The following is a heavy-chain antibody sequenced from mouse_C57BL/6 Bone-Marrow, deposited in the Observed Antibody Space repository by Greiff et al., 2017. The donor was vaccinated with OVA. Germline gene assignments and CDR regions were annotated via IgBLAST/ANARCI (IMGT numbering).Heavy chain of an antibody. J-gene: IGHJ1*03. D-gene: IGHD1-1*01. CDR3: TGITTVVATRYFDG. CDR1: GYTFTSYW. Sequence: EVQLQQSGTVLARPGASVKMSCKTSGYTFTSYWMPWVKQRPGQGLEWIGAIYPGTSDTSYNQKFKGKAKLTAVTSASTAYMELSSLTKEDSACYYCTGITTVVATRYFDGWGKGTTVTVSS. CDR2: IYPGTSDT. V-gene: IGHV1-5*01.